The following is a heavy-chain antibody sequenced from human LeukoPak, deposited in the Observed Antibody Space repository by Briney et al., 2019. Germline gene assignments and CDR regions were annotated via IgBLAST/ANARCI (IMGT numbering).Heavy chain of an antibody. J-gene: IGHJ4*02. CDR2: INSDGSST. CDR1: GFTFSSYW. Sequence: WGSLRLSCAASGFTFSSYWMHWVRQAPGKGLVWVSRINSDGSSTSYADSVKGRFTISRDNAKNTLYLQMTSLRAEDTAVYSCERVQPRRRWTPGVFEYWGQGTLVNVSS. D-gene: IGHD2-15*01. CDR3: ERVQPRRRWTPGVFEY. V-gene: IGHV3-74*01.